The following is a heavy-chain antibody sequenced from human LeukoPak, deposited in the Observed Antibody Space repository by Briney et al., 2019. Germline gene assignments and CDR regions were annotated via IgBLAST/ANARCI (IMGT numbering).Heavy chain of an antibody. Sequence: SVKVSCKASGGTFSSYAISWVRQAPGQGLEWMGGIIPIFGIANYAQKFQGRVTITADKSTSTAYMELSSLRSEDTAVYYCARDSRTTDYYYYGMDVWGQGTTVTVSS. CDR1: GGTFSSYA. J-gene: IGHJ6*02. V-gene: IGHV1-69*10. D-gene: IGHD1-1*01. CDR2: IIPIFGIA. CDR3: ARDSRTTDYYYYGMDV.